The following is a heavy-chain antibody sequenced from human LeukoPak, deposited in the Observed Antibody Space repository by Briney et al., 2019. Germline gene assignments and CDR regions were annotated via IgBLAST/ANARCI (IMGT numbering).Heavy chain of an antibody. V-gene: IGHV4-59*01. Sequence: SETLSLTCTVSGGSISSYYWSWIRQPPGKGLEWIGYINYSGSTNYNPSLKSRVTISVDTSKNQFSLKLSSVTAADTAVYYCARADYDILTGYYENECYFDYWGQGTLVTVSS. CDR1: GGSISSYY. J-gene: IGHJ4*02. D-gene: IGHD3-9*01. CDR2: INYSGST. CDR3: ARADYDILTGYYENECYFDY.